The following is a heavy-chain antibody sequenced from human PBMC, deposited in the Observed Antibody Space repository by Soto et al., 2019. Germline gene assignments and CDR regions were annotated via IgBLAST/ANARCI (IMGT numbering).Heavy chain of an antibody. CDR2: IKQDGSEK. Sequence: PVGSLILSCAASGFTFSSYWMSWVSPAPGKGLAWVANIKQDGSEKYYVDSVKGRFTISRDNAKNSLYLQMNSLRAEDTAVYYCARAQTSGWYVSYWGQGALVTVSS. CDR3: ARAQTSGWYVSY. CDR1: GFTFSSYW. V-gene: IGHV3-7*01. D-gene: IGHD6-19*01. J-gene: IGHJ4*02.